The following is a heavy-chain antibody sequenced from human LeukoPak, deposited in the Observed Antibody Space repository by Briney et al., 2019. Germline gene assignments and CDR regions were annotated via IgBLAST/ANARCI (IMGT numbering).Heavy chain of an antibody. CDR1: GFTVSSNY. CDR2: ISSSSSYI. Sequence: PGGSLRLSCAASGFTVSSNYMNWVRQAPGKGLEWVSSISSSSSYIYYADSVKGRFTISRDNAKNSLYLQMNSLRAEDTAVYYCARSRGYSSSAAVGYWGQGTLVTVSS. J-gene: IGHJ4*02. D-gene: IGHD6-6*01. V-gene: IGHV3-21*01. CDR3: ARSRGYSSSAAVGY.